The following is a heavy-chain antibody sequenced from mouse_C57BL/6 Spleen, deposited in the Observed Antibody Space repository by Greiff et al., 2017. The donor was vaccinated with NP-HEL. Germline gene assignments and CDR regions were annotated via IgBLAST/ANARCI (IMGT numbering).Heavy chain of an antibody. Sequence: QVQLQQPGAELVKPGASVKLSCKASGYTFTSYWMHWVKQRPGQGLEWIGMIHPNSGSTNYNEKFKSKATLTVDKSSSTAYMQLSSLTSEDSAVYYCARGGLTFYAMDYWGQGTSVTVSS. CDR1: GYTFTSYW. V-gene: IGHV1-64*01. J-gene: IGHJ4*01. CDR3: ARGGLTFYAMDY. CDR2: IHPNSGST. D-gene: IGHD3-1*01.